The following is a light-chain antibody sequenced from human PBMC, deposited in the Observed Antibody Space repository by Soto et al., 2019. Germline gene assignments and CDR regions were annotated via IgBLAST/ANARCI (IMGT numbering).Light chain of an antibody. V-gene: IGKV3-20*01. CDR1: QVTSRY. J-gene: IGKJ5*01. Sequence: ENVLTQSPGTLSLSPGERATLSCRASQVTSRYLSWYQQRPGQAPRLLIYGASSRATGIPDRFSGSGSGTDFTLTISRLEPEDFAVYYCPQYSTSPISFGQGTRLEIK. CDR2: GAS. CDR3: PQYSTSPIS.